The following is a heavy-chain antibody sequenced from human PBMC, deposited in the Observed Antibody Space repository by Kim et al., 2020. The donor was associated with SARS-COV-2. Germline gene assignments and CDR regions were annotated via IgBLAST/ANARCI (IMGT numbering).Heavy chain of an antibody. D-gene: IGHD1-26*01. CDR2: T. J-gene: IGHJ4*02. V-gene: IGHV3-11*03. Sequence: TNHADSVKGRFTLSRDNAKNSLYLQMSSLRAEDTAVYFCVRGAKNYGPEEYWGQGTLVTVSS. CDR3: VRGAKNYGPEEY.